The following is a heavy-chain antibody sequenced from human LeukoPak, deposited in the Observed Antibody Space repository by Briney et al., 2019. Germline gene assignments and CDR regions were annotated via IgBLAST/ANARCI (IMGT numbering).Heavy chain of an antibody. CDR3: ARDSPKLERPFDP. Sequence: ASVKVSCKASGYTFTSYYMHWVRQAPGQGLEWMGIINPSGGSTSYAQKFRGRVTMTRDTSTSTVYMELSSLRSEDTAVYYCARDSPKLERPFDPWGQGTLVTVSS. CDR1: GYTFTSYY. J-gene: IGHJ5*02. V-gene: IGHV1-46*03. CDR2: INPSGGST. D-gene: IGHD1-1*01.